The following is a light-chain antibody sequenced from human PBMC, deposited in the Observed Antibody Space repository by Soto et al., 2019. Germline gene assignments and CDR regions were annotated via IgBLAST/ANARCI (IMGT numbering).Light chain of an antibody. V-gene: IGLV1-44*01. Sequence: QSVLTQPPSASGTPGQRVTISCSGSSSTIGSHTVDWYLQLPGTAPKLLISTSNQRPSGVPDRFSASKSGTSGSLAISGLQSEDEADYYCAAWDDSLNGFVFGTGTKVTVL. CDR2: TSN. CDR1: SSTIGSHT. J-gene: IGLJ1*01. CDR3: AAWDDSLNGFV.